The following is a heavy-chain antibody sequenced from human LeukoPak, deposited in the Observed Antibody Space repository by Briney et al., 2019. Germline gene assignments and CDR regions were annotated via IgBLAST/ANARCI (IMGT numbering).Heavy chain of an antibody. J-gene: IGHJ1*01. CDR3: AREYCSGGSCFRGYFQH. V-gene: IGHV1-69*04. CDR1: GGTFSSYA. D-gene: IGHD2-15*01. CDR2: IIPILGIA. Sequence: ASVKVSCKASGGTFSSYAISWVRQAPGQGLEWMGRIIPILGIANYAQKFQGRVTITADKSTSTAYMELSSLRSEDTAVYYCAREYCSGGSCFRGYFQHWGQGTLVTVSS.